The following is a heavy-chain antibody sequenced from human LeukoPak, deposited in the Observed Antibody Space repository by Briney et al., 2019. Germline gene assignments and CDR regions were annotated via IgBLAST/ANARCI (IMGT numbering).Heavy chain of an antibody. J-gene: IGHJ3*02. CDR2: INPNSGGT. D-gene: IGHD6-13*01. CDR3: ARIGYSSSWYDAFDI. Sequence: GASVKVSCKASGYTFTGYYMHWVRQAPGQGLEWMGWINPNSGGTNYAQKFQGRVTMTRDTSISTAYMELSRLRSDDTAVYCCARIGYSSSWYDAFDIWGQGTMVTVSS. V-gene: IGHV1-2*02. CDR1: GYTFTGYY.